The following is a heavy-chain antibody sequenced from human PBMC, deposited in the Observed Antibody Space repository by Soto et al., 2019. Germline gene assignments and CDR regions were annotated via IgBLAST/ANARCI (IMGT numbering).Heavy chain of an antibody. Sequence: EVHLLESGGNLVQPGGSLRLSCAASGFRFSTYAMTWVRQAPGKGLEWVSAISGSGGSTYYADSVKGRFTISRDNSESTLFLQMNSLRAEDTAVYFCAKGVNYYDSSGYYSSYYNGLDVWGQGTTVTVSS. CDR2: ISGSGGST. V-gene: IGHV3-23*01. J-gene: IGHJ6*02. CDR1: GFRFSTYA. CDR3: AKGVNYYDSSGYYSSYYNGLDV. D-gene: IGHD3-22*01.